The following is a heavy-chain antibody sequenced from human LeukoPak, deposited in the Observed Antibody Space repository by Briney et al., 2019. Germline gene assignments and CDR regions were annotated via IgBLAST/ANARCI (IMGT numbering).Heavy chain of an antibody. CDR1: GGSFSGYY. CDR3: ARQEWFGELTHEFDY. V-gene: IGHV4-34*01. J-gene: IGHJ4*02. Sequence: KASETLSLTCAVYGGSFSGYYWSWIRQPPGKGLEWIGEINHSGSTYYNPSLKSRVTISVDTSKNQFSLKLSSVTAADTAVYYCARQEWFGELTHEFDYWGQGTLVTVSS. CDR2: INHSGST. D-gene: IGHD3-10*01.